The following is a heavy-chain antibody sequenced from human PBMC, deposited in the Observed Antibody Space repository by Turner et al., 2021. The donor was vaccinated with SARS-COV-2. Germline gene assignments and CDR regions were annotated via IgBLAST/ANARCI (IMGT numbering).Heavy chain of an antibody. CDR2: IDKSGIT. CDR3: ARAALFAAPSGLDV. CDR1: GGSFSAYY. J-gene: IGHJ6*02. V-gene: IGHV4-34*01. Sequence: QVQLQQWGAGLLRSSETLSLTCGVQGGSFSAYYWTWIRQIPGKGLEWIGQIDKSGITNYNTYLQSRVTISRDTSKNHLSLNLTSVTAADTAVYYCARAALFAAPSGLDVWGPGATVIVSS. D-gene: IGHD3-10*02.